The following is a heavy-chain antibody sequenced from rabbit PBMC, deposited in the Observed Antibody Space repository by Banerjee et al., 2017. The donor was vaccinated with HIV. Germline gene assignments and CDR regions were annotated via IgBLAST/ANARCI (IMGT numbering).Heavy chain of an antibody. J-gene: IGHJ4*01. Sequence: YVMCWVRQAPGKGLEWIGCINTSSGNTVYASWAKGRFTISKTSSTTVTLQMTSLTAADTATYFCVRLGYDDYGDYVRGLWGPGTLVTVS. CDR1: YV. CDR3: VRLGYDDYGDYVRGL. V-gene: IGHV1S45*01. D-gene: IGHD2-1*01. CDR2: INTSSGNT.